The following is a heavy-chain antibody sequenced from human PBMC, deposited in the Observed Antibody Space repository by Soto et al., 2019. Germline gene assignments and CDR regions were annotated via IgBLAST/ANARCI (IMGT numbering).Heavy chain of an antibody. CDR1: GGSFSGYY. Sequence: SETLSLTCAVYGGSFSGYYWSWIRQPPGKGLEWIGEINHSGSTNYNPSLKSRVTISVDTSKNQFSLKLSSVTAADTAVYYCARGLSYNIVVVVAANGPNGHYFDYWGQGTLVTVSS. J-gene: IGHJ4*02. CDR2: INHSGST. CDR3: ARGLSYNIVVVVAANGPNGHYFDY. V-gene: IGHV4-34*01. D-gene: IGHD2-15*01.